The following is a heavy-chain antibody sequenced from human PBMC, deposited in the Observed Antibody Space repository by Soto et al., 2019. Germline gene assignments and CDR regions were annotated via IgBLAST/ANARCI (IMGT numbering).Heavy chain of an antibody. CDR1: GFTFSSYG. J-gene: IGHJ4*02. CDR2: ISYDGSNK. Sequence: QVQLVESGGGVVQPGRSLRLSCAASGFTFSSYGMHWVRQAPGKGLEWVAVISYDGSNKYYADSVKGRFTIYRDNSKNTLYLQMNSLRAEDTAVYYCAKTLFDYWGQGTLVTVSS. CDR3: AKTLFDY. V-gene: IGHV3-30*18.